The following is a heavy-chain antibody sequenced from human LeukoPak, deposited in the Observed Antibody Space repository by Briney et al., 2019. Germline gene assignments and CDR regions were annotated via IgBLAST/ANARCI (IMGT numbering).Heavy chain of an antibody. CDR3: ARFLEWQWLQTRGDYYYYGMDV. Sequence: SGGSLRLFCAASGFTFSSYWMSWVRQAPGKGLEWVANIKQEGSEKYYVDYVKGRFTISRDNAKNSLYLQMNSLRAEDTAVYYCARFLEWQWLQTRGDYYYYGMDVWGQGTTVTVSS. J-gene: IGHJ6*02. D-gene: IGHD3-3*01. CDR2: IKQEGSEK. CDR1: GFTFSSYW. V-gene: IGHV3-7*01.